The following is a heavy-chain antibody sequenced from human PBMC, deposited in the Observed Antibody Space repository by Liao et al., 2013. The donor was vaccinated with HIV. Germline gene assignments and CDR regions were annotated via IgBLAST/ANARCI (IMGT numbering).Heavy chain of an antibody. CDR1: GGSFSGYY. CDR2: INHSGST. Sequence: QLQESGPGLVKPSETLSLTCAVYGGSFSGYYWSWIRQPPGKGLEWIGEINHSGSTNYNPSLKSRVTMSVDTSKNQFSLKLSSVTVADTAVYYCARGEQLVGAEYLQNWGQGTLVTVSS. J-gene: IGHJ1*01. V-gene: IGHV4-34*10. CDR3: ARGEQLVGAEYLQN. D-gene: IGHD6-6*01.